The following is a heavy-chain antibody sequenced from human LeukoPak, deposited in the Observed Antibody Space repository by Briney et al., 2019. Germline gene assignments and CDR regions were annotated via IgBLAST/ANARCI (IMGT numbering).Heavy chain of an antibody. CDR3: MRDTYASSWLWGFDP. J-gene: IGHJ5*02. V-gene: IGHV1-69*13. CDR2: IIPIFGTA. Sequence: ASVKVSCKASGGTFSSYAISWVRQAPGQGLEWMGGIIPIFGTANYAQKFQGRVTITADESTSTAYMELSSLRSEDTAMYYCMRDTYASSWLWGFDPWGQGTLVTVSS. CDR1: GGTFSSYA. D-gene: IGHD6-13*01.